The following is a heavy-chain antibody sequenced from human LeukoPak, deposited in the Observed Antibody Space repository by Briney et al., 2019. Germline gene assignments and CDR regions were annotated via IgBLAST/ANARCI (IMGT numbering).Heavy chain of an antibody. CDR3: ARVYSSGWYPLHYYYYYGMDV. J-gene: IGHJ6*02. CDR1: GYTFTSYG. V-gene: IGHV1-18*01. D-gene: IGHD6-19*01. Sequence: ASVKVSCKASGYTFTSYGISWVQQAPGQGLEWMGWISAYNGNTNYAQKLQGRVTMTTDTSTSTAYMELRSLRSGDTAVYYCARVYSSGWYPLHYYYYYGMDVWGQGTTVTVSS. CDR2: ISAYNGNT.